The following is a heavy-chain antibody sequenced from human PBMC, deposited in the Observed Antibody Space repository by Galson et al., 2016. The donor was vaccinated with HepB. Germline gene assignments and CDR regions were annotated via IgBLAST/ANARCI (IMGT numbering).Heavy chain of an antibody. CDR1: GGSFNFYS. CDR2: ITHNGRT. J-gene: IGHJ4*02. Sequence: SETLSLTCAVRGGSFNFYSWTWIRQPPGKGLEWIGDITHNGRTNYSPALKSRVNISVDKSNKPFSLDLRSVTAADTALYFCAGGVLTGYYNLQRAPYFDFWGQGALVTVSS. D-gene: IGHD3-9*01. V-gene: IGHV4-34*01. CDR3: AGGVLTGYYNLQRAPYFDF.